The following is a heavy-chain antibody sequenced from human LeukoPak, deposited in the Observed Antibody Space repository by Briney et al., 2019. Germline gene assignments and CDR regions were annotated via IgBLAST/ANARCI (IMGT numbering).Heavy chain of an antibody. CDR3: ARASSRGYSYGQDY. Sequence: GGSLRLSCAASGFRFSLHSMTWVRQVPGKGLQWIAYISTLSVTMHYADSVKGRFTISRDNAKNSLYLQMNSLRAEDTAVYYCARASSRGYSYGQDYWGQGTLVTVSS. CDR2: ISTLSVTM. V-gene: IGHV3-48*04. D-gene: IGHD5-18*01. CDR1: GFRFSLHS. J-gene: IGHJ4*02.